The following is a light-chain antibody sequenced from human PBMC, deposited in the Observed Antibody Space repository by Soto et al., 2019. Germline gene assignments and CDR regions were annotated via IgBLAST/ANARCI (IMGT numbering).Light chain of an antibody. CDR3: LQDYTYPRT. V-gene: IGKV1-6*01. J-gene: IGKJ1*01. CDR2: AAS. Sequence: AIQMTQSPSSLSASVGDRVTITCRASQGIRNDLGWYQQKPGKAPNLLIYAASTLQSGVPSRFSGSGSGTDFALTISSLQPEDFATYYCLQDYTYPRTFGQGTKVEIK. CDR1: QGIRND.